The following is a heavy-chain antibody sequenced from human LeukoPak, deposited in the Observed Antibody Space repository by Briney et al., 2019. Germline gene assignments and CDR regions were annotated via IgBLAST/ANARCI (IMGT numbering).Heavy chain of an antibody. D-gene: IGHD3-10*01. CDR3: AKDYYGSGSYYNFDWFDP. V-gene: IGHV3-23*01. Sequence: GGSLRLSCAASVFTFSSYAMSWVRQAPGKGLEWVSAISCSGGSTYYANSVKGRFTISRDNSKNTLYLQMNSLRAEDTAVYYCAKDYYGSGSYYNFDWFDPWGQGTLVTVSS. CDR1: VFTFSSYA. CDR2: ISCSGGST. J-gene: IGHJ5*02.